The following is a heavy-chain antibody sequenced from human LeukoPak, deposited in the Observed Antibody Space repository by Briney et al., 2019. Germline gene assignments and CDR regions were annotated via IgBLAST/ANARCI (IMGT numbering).Heavy chain of an antibody. V-gene: IGHV4-59*01. CDR1: GASISIYY. CDR3: AKRARYKVYSSSWYHFEY. Sequence: RTSETLSLTCTVSGASISIYYWSWIRQPPGKGLECIVYIYYSGSTNYHPALKGRVTIPEDTSKNQISLKLSSVATADQAVFLLAKRARYKVYSSSWYHFEYWGEGTLVSVSS. D-gene: IGHD6-13*01. J-gene: IGHJ4*02. CDR2: IYYSGST.